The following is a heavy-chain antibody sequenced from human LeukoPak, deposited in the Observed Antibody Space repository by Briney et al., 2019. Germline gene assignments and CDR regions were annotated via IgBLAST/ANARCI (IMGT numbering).Heavy chain of an antibody. CDR1: DYSISSGYF. J-gene: IGHJ4*02. CDR2: INHSGST. D-gene: IGHD6-25*01. Sequence: PSETLSLTCTVTDYSISSGYFWGWIRQPPGKGLEWIGEINHSGSTNYNPSLKSRVTISVDTSKNQFSLKLSSVTAADTAVYYCARLDSAATAYYFDYWGQGTLVTVSS. V-gene: IGHV4-38-2*02. CDR3: ARLDSAATAYYFDY.